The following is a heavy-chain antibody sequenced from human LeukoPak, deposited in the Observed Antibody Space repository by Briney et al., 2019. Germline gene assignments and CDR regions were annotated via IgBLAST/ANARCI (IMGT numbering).Heavy chain of an antibody. CDR1: GFTFSSYA. CDR2: IYSGGST. CDR3: ASGCEAAAGTCYYGMDV. J-gene: IGHJ6*02. V-gene: IGHV3-66*01. Sequence: GGPLRLSCAASGFTFSSYAMSWVRQAPGKGLEWVSVIYSGGSTYYADSVKGRFTTSRDNSKNTLYLQMNSLRAEDTAVYYCASGCEAAAGTCYYGMDVWGQGTTVTVSS. D-gene: IGHD6-13*01.